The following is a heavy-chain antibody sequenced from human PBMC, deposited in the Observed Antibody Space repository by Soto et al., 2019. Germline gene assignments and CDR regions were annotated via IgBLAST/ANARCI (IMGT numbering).Heavy chain of an antibody. J-gene: IGHJ6*02. CDR1: GGTFSSYA. D-gene: IGHD6-13*01. CDR3: ARDQRQQLVKGYYYYYGMDV. V-gene: IGHV1-69*13. Sequence: GASVKVSCKASGGTFSSYAISWVRQAPGQGLEWMGGIIPIFGTANYAQKFQGRVTITADESTSTAYMELSSLRSEDTAVYYCARDQRQQLVKGYYYYYGMDVWGQGTTVTVSS. CDR2: IIPIFGTA.